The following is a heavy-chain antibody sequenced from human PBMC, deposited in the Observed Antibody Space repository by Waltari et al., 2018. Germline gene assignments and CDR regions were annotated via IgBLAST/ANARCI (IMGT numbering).Heavy chain of an antibody. CDR3: ARPFKSLGGGSCRN. J-gene: IGHJ4*02. CDR2: IKQDGSEK. Sequence: EVQLLESGGGLVQPGGSLRLSCAASGFTFSSYALSWVRQAPGKGLEWVANIKQDGSEKYYVDSVKGRFTISRDNAKNSLYLQMNSLRAEDTAVYYCARPFKSLGGGSCRNWGQGTLVTVSS. V-gene: IGHV3-7*01. CDR1: GFTFSSYA. D-gene: IGHD2-15*01.